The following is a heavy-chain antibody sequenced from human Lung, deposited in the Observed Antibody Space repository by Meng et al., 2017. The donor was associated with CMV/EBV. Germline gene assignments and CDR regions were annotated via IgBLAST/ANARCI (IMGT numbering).Heavy chain of an antibody. CDR2: INTGNGET. CDR3: ARAGYDSSGYYPQPFDY. CDR1: GYTFTSYA. V-gene: IGHV1-3*04. Sequence: GAEVKKPGASVEVSCKASGYTFTSYAMNWVRQAPGQRLEWMGWINTGNGETKYSQKFQGRVTHTRDTSASTACMELSSLRSEDTAVYYCARAGYDSSGYYPQPFDYWGQGTLVTVSS. D-gene: IGHD3-22*01. J-gene: IGHJ4*02.